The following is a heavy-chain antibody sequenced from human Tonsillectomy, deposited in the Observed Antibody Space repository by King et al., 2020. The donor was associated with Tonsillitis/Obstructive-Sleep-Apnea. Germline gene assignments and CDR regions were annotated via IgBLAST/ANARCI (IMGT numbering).Heavy chain of an antibody. CDR3: ARTTGCSSTSCYPLDY. CDR2: IYSGGST. CDR1: GFTVSSNY. V-gene: IGHV3-53*01. D-gene: IGHD2-2*01. Sequence: DVQLVESGGGLIQPGGSLRLSCAASGFTVSSNYMSWVRQAPGKGLEWVSVIYSGGSTYYADSVKGRFTISRDNSKNTLYLQMNSRRAEDTAVYYCARTTGCSSTSCYPLDYWGQGTLVTVSS. J-gene: IGHJ4*02.